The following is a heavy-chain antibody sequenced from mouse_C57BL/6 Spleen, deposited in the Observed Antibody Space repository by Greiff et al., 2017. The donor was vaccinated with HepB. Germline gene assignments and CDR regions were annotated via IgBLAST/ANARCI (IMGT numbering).Heavy chain of an antibody. D-gene: IGHD4-1*01. CDR2: INPSTGGT. J-gene: IGHJ3*01. CDR1: GYSFTGYY. Sequence: EVQLQQSGPELVKPGASVKISCKASGYSFTGYYMNWVKQSPEKSLEWIGEINPSTGGTTYNQKFKAKATLTVDKSSSTAYMQLKSLTSEDSAVYYCARTGTVPYWGQGTLVTVSA. V-gene: IGHV1-42*01. CDR3: ARTGTVPY.